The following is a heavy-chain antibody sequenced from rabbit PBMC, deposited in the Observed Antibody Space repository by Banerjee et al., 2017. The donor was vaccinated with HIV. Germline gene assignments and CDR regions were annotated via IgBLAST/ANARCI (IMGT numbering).Heavy chain of an antibody. Sequence: QEQLVESGGGLVKPEGSLTLTCTASGFSFSYKYVMCWVRQAPGKGLEWIACINTSSGNTVYASWAKGRFTISKTSSTTVTLQMTSLTAADTATYFCARGNDYAGDGYALWGQGTLVTVS. D-gene: IGHD3-3*01. J-gene: IGHJ4*01. CDR3: ARGNDYAGDGYAL. CDR1: GFSFSYKYV. CDR2: INTSSGNT. V-gene: IGHV1S45*01.